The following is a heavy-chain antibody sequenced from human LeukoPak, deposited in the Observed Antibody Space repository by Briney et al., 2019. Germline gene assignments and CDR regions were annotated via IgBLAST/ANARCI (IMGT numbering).Heavy chain of an antibody. J-gene: IGHJ5*02. CDR3: VRDRITIVRGVLNYFDP. D-gene: IGHD3-10*01. Sequence: ASVKVSCKASGYTFTGYYMHWMRQAPGQGLEWMGWINPNNGDTNYAQKFQGRVTMTTDTSMSTAYMEVSRLRSDDTALYYCVRDRITIVRGVLNYFDPWGQGTLVTVSS. CDR2: INPNNGDT. CDR1: GYTFTGYY. V-gene: IGHV1-2*02.